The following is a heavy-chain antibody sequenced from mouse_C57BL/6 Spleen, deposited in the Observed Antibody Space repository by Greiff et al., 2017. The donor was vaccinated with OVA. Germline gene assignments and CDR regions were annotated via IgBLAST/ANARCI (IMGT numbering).Heavy chain of an antibody. V-gene: IGHV1-69*01. CDR2: IDPSDSYT. D-gene: IGHD1-1*01. Sequence: QVQLKQPGAELVMPGASVKLSCKASGYTFTSYWMHWVKQRPGQGLEWIGEIDPSDSYTNYNQKFKGKSTLTVDKSSSTAYMQLSSLTSEDSAVYYCARGVYGSSYGAMDYWGQGTSVTVSS. CDR3: ARGVYGSSYGAMDY. CDR1: GYTFTSYW. J-gene: IGHJ4*01.